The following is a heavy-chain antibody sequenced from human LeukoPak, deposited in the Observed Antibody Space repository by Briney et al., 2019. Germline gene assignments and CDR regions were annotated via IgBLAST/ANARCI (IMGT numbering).Heavy chain of an antibody. CDR2: IKQDGSEK. CDR1: GFTFSSYW. Sequence: GGSLRLSCAASGFTFSSYWMTWVRQAPGKGLEWVANIKQDGSEKYYVDSVKGRFTISRDNAKNSLYLLMNSLRAEDTAVYYCARDWWFGESWVFQHWGQGTLVTVSS. V-gene: IGHV3-7*01. CDR3: ARDWWFGESWVFQH. D-gene: IGHD3-10*01. J-gene: IGHJ1*01.